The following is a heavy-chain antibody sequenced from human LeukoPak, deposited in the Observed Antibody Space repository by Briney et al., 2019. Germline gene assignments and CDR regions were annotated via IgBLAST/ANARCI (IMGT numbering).Heavy chain of an antibody. V-gene: IGHV1-69*04. J-gene: IGHJ4*02. Sequence: ASVKVSCKASGGTFSSYAISWVRQAPGQGLEWMGRIIPILGIANYAQKFQGRVTITADKSTSTACMELSSLRSEDTAVYYCAREAPWELLRRYFDYWGQGTLVTVSS. D-gene: IGHD1-26*01. CDR3: AREAPWELLRRYFDY. CDR2: IIPILGIA. CDR1: GGTFSSYA.